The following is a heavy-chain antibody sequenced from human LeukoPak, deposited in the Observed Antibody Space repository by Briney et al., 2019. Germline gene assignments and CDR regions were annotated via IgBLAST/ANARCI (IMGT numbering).Heavy chain of an antibody. D-gene: IGHD3-3*01. J-gene: IGHJ5*02. V-gene: IGHV1-46*01. Sequence: ASVKVSCKASGYTFTSYYIHWVRQAPGQGLEWMGLLDPSGDDSTYAQKFQDRVSMTKDTSTTTVYMELSSLTFEDTAIYFCARGFWSGYFGHHTWFDPWGQGTLVTVSS. CDR2: LDPSGDDS. CDR3: ARGFWSGYFGHHTWFDP. CDR1: GYTFTSYY.